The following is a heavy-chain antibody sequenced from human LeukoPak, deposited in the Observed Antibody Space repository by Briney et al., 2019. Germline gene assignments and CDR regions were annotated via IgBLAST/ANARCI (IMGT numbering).Heavy chain of an antibody. J-gene: IGHJ4*02. CDR2: INHCGST. Sequence: PSETLSLTCAVYGGSFSGYYWSWIRQPPGKGLEWIGEINHCGSTNYNPSLKSRVTISVDTSKNQFSLKLSSVTAADTAVYYCARGRILSIVVVPAAIFLYWGQGTLVTVSS. CDR1: GGSFSGYY. D-gene: IGHD2-2*01. V-gene: IGHV4-34*01. CDR3: ARGRILSIVVVPAAIFLY.